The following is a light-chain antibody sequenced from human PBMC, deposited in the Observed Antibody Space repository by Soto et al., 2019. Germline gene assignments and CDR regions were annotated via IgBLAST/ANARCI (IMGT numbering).Light chain of an antibody. Sequence: DIQMTQSPSTLSGSEGDRVTVPCRASQTISSWLAWYQQKPGKAPKLLIYKASTLKSGVPSRFSGSGSGTEFTLTISSLQPEDFATYYCQQANSFPITFGQGTRLEIK. J-gene: IGKJ5*01. V-gene: IGKV1-5*03. CDR3: QQANSFPIT. CDR2: KAS. CDR1: QTISSW.